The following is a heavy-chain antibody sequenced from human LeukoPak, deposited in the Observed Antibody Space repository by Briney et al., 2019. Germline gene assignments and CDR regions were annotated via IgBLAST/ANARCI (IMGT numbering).Heavy chain of an antibody. CDR2: IYYNGRA. J-gene: IGHJ5*02. D-gene: IGHD3-22*01. CDR1: GGSISNYY. Sequence: SETLSLTCTVSGGSISNYYWSWLRQPPGKGLEFIGYIYYNGRADYNPSLKSRVTMSVDTSKNHFSLKLTSVTAADTAVYFCARGDYSDSQRFDPWGQGILVTVSS. CDR3: ARGDYSDSQRFDP. V-gene: IGHV4-59*01.